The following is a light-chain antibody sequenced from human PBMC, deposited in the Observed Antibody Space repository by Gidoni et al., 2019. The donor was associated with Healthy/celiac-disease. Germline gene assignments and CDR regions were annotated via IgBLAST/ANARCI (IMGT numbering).Light chain of an antibody. J-gene: IGKJ4*01. CDR3: HQYDNLPLS. CDR1: QDSSNY. CDR2: DAS. V-gene: IGKV1-33*01. Sequence: DIQMTQSPSSLSESVGDRVTITCQASQDSSNYLNWYQQKPGKAPKLLIYDASNLETGVPSRFSGSGSGTDFTFTISSLLPEDFATYYCHQYDNLPLSFGGGTKVEIK.